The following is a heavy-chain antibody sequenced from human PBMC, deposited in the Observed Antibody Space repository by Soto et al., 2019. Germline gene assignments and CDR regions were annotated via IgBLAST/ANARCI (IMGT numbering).Heavy chain of an antibody. D-gene: IGHD3-9*01. J-gene: IGHJ4*02. V-gene: IGHV4-39*01. CDR2: IHYCGGT. CDR1: GGSISSSSYY. CDR3: ARQGPPLRYFDWPGGQAFDY. Sequence: QLQLQESGPGLVKPSETLSLTCTVSGGSISSSSYYWGWIPQPPGKGLEWIGSIHYCGGTYYNPSLKSRVSIAEDTSKNRFYLKLSSVCVADTAVYYCARQGPPLRYFDWPGGQAFDYWGQGTLVTVSS.